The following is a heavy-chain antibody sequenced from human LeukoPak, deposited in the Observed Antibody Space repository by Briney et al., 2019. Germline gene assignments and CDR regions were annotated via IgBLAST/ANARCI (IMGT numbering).Heavy chain of an antibody. J-gene: IGHJ4*02. V-gene: IGHV4-30-4*01. D-gene: IGHD5-18*01. CDR3: AREDGEYSYGYTH. CDR1: GGSISSGDYY. CDR2: IYYSGST. Sequence: SETLSLTCTVSGGSISSGDYYWSWIRQPPGKGLEWIGYIYYSGSTYYNPSLKSRVTISVDTSKNQFSLKLSSVTAADTAVYYCAREDGEYSYGYTHWGQGTLITVSS.